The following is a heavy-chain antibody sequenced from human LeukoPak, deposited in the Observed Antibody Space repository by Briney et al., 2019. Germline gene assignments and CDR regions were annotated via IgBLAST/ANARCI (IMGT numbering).Heavy chain of an antibody. Sequence: GASVKVSCKASGYTFTSYDINWVRQATGQGLKGMGWMNPNSGNTGYAQKFQGRVTMTRNTSISTAYMELSSLRSEDTAVYYCARESVLEWLFSNYYYYYMDVWGKGTTVTVSS. D-gene: IGHD3-3*01. CDR1: GYTFTSYD. CDR3: ARESVLEWLFSNYYYYYMDV. J-gene: IGHJ6*03. CDR2: MNPNSGNT. V-gene: IGHV1-8*01.